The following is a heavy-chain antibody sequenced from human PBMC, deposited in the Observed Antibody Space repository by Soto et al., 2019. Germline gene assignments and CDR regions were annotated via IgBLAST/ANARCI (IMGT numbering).Heavy chain of an antibody. CDR3: ARGLAVAGLRYFDY. V-gene: IGHV4-34*01. CDR1: GGSFSCYY. Sequence: SETLTLTWGVYGGSFSCYYWSWISPPPGKGLEWIGEINHSGSTNYNPSLKSRVTISVDTSKNQFSLKLSSVTAADTAVYYCARGLAVAGLRYFDYWGQGTMVPGS. CDR2: INHSGST. D-gene: IGHD6-19*01. J-gene: IGHJ4*02.